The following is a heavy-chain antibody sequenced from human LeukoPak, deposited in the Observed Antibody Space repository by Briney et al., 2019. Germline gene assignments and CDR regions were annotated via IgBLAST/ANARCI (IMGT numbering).Heavy chain of an antibody. CDR3: ARVYYGSGAHDY. J-gene: IGHJ4*02. Sequence: ASVKVCCKASGYTFTSYGISWVRQAPGQGLEWMRWISAYNGNTNYAQKLQGRVTMTTDTSTSTAYMELRSLRSDDTAVYYCARVYYGSGAHDYWGQGTLVTVSS. D-gene: IGHD3-10*01. V-gene: IGHV1-18*04. CDR1: GYTFTSYG. CDR2: ISAYNGNT.